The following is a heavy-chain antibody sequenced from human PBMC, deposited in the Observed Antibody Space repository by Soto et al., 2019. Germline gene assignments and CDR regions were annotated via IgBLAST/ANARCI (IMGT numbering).Heavy chain of an antibody. CDR2: IIPIFGTA. CDR3: ARVKLKYYDSSGYYYGWFDP. Sequence: ETPVEVSFEASGCRLSIYASSWVRQAPGQGLEWMGGIIPIFGTANYAQKFQGRVTITADESTSKAYMELSSLRSEDTAVYYCARVKLKYYDSSGYYYGWFDPWGQGTLVTVSS. D-gene: IGHD3-22*01. J-gene: IGHJ5*02. V-gene: IGHV1-69*13. CDR1: GCRLSIYA.